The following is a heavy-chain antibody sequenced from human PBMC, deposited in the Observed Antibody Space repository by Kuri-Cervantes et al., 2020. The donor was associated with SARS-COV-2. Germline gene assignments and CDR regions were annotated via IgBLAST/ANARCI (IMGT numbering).Heavy chain of an antibody. CDR1: GGTLSTYA. D-gene: IGHD3-22*01. CDR2: IIPFVTSP. V-gene: IGHV1-69*05. J-gene: IGHJ3*02. Sequence: SVKVSCKPSGGTLSTYAITWVRQAPGQGLEWIGGIIPFVTSPYYAQKFQGRVTIATDASTGTAYMGLSSLISEDTAMYYCAGQDDYDRSGLTWAFDNWGHGTMVTVSS. CDR3: AGQDDYDRSGLTWAFDN.